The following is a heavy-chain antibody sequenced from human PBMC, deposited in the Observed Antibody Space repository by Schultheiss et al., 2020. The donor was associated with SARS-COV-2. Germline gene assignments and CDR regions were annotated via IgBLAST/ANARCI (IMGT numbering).Heavy chain of an antibody. Sequence: SETLSLTCTVSGVSISSYYWNWIRQPAGKGLEWIGRIYTSGSTNYNPSLKSRVTMSVDTSKKQFSLKLSSVTAADTAVYYCARRGSGSYYYGMDVWGQGTTVTVSS. J-gene: IGHJ6*02. CDR3: ARRGSGSYYYGMDV. CDR2: IYTSGST. CDR1: GVSISSYY. D-gene: IGHD3-10*01. V-gene: IGHV4-4*07.